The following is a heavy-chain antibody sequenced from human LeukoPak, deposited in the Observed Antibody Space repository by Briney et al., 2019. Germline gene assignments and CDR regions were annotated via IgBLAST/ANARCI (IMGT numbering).Heavy chain of an antibody. V-gene: IGHV3-48*01. Sequence: GGSLRLSCAASGFTFSNFGIHWVRQAPGKGLEWVSYISSSSSTIYHADSVKGRFTISRDNAKNSLYLQMNSLRAEDTAVYYCARDSSPDYWGQGTLVTVSS. CDR1: GFTFSNFG. CDR2: ISSSSSTI. D-gene: IGHD6-13*01. J-gene: IGHJ4*02. CDR3: ARDSSPDY.